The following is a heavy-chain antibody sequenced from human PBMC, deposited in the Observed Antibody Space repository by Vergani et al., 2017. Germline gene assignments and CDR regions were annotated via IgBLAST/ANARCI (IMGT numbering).Heavy chain of an antibody. CDR1: GDSITNAGFS. J-gene: IGHJ4*02. Sequence: QLQLQESGSGLVKPSQTLSLTCAVSGDSITNAGFSWNWIRQPPGKGPGWIGYIFPSGNSDYNPSLKNRVSISLDKSKYQFSLKLNSVTAADTALYYCARHGGSGNFYHLFDSWGQGTLVTVSS. D-gene: IGHD3-10*01. CDR3: ARHGGSGNFYHLFDS. V-gene: IGHV4-30-2*01. CDR2: IFPSGNS.